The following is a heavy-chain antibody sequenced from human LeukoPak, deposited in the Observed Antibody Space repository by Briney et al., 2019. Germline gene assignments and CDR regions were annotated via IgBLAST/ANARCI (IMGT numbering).Heavy chain of an antibody. D-gene: IGHD2-2*01. CDR2: IYYSGST. Sequence: SETLSLTCTVSGGSISSGDYYWSWIRQPPRKGLEWIGYIYYSGSTYYNPSLKSRVTISVDTSKNQFSLKLSSVTAADTAVYYCASYCSSTSCSIAFDIWGQGTMVTVSS. CDR3: ASYCSSTSCSIAFDI. CDR1: GGSISSGDYY. V-gene: IGHV4-30-4*08. J-gene: IGHJ3*02.